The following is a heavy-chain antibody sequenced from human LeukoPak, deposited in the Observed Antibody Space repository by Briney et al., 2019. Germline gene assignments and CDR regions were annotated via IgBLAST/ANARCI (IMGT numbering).Heavy chain of an antibody. CDR2: TYYRSKWYN. CDR3: ARDLPLSWFGELRGARFDP. D-gene: IGHD3-10*01. J-gene: IGHJ5*02. CDR1: GDSGSNNSAA. V-gene: IGHV6-1*01. Sequence: SQTLSLTCVISGDSGSNNSAAWNWIRQSPSRGLEWLGRTYYRSKWYNDYALSVKGRITINPDTSKNQFSLQLNSVTPEDTAVYYCARDLPLSWFGELRGARFDPWGQGTLVTVSS.